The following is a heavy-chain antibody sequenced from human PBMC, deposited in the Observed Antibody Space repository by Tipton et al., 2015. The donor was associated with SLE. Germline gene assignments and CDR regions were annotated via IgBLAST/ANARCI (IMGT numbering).Heavy chain of an antibody. CDR1: GASIKSGSYF. CDR3: ARENVAADGALDV. J-gene: IGHJ3*01. D-gene: IGHD6-13*01. CDR2: MFSSGDT. V-gene: IGHV4-61*02. Sequence: TLSLTCTVSGASIKSGSYFWTWIRQPAGKGREWIGRMFSSGDTNYNPSLKSRRTRSVDPSKNHFSLTVNSVTAADTAVYYCARENVAADGALDVWGQGTMVTVSS.